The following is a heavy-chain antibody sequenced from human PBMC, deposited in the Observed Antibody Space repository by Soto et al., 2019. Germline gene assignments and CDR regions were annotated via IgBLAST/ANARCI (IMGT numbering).Heavy chain of an antibody. CDR1: GFTFSGSA. V-gene: IGHV3-73*01. CDR3: TRLRETGTRGTPSTAADF. CDR2: IRSKANSYAT. Sequence: GGSLRLSCAASGFTFSGSAMHWVRQASGKGLEWVGRIRSKANSYATAYAASVKGRFTISRDDSKNTAYLQMNSLKTEDTAVYYCTRLRETGTRGTPSTAADFWGQGTLVTVSS. D-gene: IGHD1-1*01. J-gene: IGHJ4*02.